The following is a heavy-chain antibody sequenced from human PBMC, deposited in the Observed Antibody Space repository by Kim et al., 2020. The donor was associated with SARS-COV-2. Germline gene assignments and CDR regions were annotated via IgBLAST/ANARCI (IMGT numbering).Heavy chain of an antibody. CDR2: ISSSSSYI. CDR3: ARDHGESIQDAFDI. V-gene: IGHV3-21*01. J-gene: IGHJ3*02. Sequence: GGSLRLSCAASGFTFSSYSMNWVRQAPGKGLEWVSSISSSSSYIYYADSVKGRFTISRDNAKNSLFLQMNSLRAEDTAVYYCARDHGESIQDAFDIWGQGTMVTVSS. CDR1: GFTFSSYS. D-gene: IGHD4-17*01.